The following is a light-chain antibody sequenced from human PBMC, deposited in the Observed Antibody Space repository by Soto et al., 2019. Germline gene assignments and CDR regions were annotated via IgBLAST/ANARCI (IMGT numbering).Light chain of an antibody. CDR1: SSDVGNYNY. CDR2: DVS. J-gene: IGLJ2*01. Sequence: QSALTQPPSVSGSPGQSVSISCTGTSSDVGNYNYVSWYQQHPGKAPKLMIFDVSRRPSGVPDRFSGPKSGNTASLTISGLQAEDEADYYCCSYAGNNIVIFGGGTKLTVL. CDR3: CSYAGNNIVI. V-gene: IGLV2-11*01.